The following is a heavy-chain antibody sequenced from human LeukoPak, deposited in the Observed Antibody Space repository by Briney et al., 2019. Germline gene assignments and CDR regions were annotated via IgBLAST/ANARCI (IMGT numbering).Heavy chain of an antibody. D-gene: IGHD6-6*01. CDR1: GGSFSGYY. V-gene: IGHV4-34*01. J-gene: IGHJ4*02. Sequence: SETLSLTCAVCGGSFSGYYWSWIRQPPGKGLEWIGEINHSGSTNYNPSLKSRVTISVDTSKNQFSLKLSSVTAADTAVYYCASAEYSSSAHDYWGQGTLVTVSS. CDR3: ASAEYSSSAHDY. CDR2: INHSGST.